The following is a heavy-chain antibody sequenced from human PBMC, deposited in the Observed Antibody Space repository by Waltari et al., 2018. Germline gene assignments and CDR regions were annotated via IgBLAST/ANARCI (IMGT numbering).Heavy chain of an antibody. Sequence: QVQLQESGPGLVKPSETLSLTCTVSGYSISSGYYWGWIRQPPGKGLEWIGSIYHSGSTYYNPSLKSRVTISVDTSKNQFSLKLSSVTAADTAVYYCARGEADYFDYWGQGTLVTVSS. CDR1: GYSISSGYY. D-gene: IGHD1-26*01. J-gene: IGHJ4*02. V-gene: IGHV4-38-2*02. CDR2: IYHSGST. CDR3: ARGEADYFDY.